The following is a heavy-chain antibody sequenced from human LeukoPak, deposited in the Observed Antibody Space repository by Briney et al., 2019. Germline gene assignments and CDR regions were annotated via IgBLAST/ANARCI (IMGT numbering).Heavy chain of an antibody. D-gene: IGHD3-10*01. CDR3: ASITMVRGVSDY. Sequence: GGSLRLSCAASGFIFSSYGMHWVRQAPDKGLEWVAFIRYDGSRKYYADSVKGRFTISRDNSKNTLYLQMNGLRAEDTAMYYCASITMVRGVSDYWGQGTLVTVSS. J-gene: IGHJ4*02. V-gene: IGHV3-30*02. CDR2: IRYDGSRK. CDR1: GFIFSSYG.